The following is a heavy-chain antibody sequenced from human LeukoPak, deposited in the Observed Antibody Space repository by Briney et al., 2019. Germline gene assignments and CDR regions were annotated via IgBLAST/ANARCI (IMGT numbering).Heavy chain of an antibody. Sequence: GGSLRLSCAASGFTFSDYSMTWVRQAPGKGLEWVSYISSGSTTIYYADSVKGRFTISRDNAKKSLFLEMNSLRAEDTAVYYCASREGYYYDRGGIALGKWGQGTLVTVSS. CDR2: ISSGSTTI. J-gene: IGHJ4*02. D-gene: IGHD3-22*01. CDR3: ASREGYYYDRGGIALGK. V-gene: IGHV3-48*01. CDR1: GFTFSDYS.